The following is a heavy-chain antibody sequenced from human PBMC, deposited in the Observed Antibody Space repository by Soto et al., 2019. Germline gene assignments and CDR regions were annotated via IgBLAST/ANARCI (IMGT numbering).Heavy chain of an antibody. J-gene: IGHJ6*02. Sequence: SETLSLTCTVSGGSMSRYYWNWIRQPAGRGLEWIGRIYSSGSTSYNPSLNGRVTMLVDTSKNEFSLTLTSVTAADTAVYYCAGIGEDIYYGMDVWGQGTTVTV. CDR1: GGSMSRYY. CDR3: AGIGEDIYYGMDV. V-gene: IGHV4-4*07. CDR2: IYSSGST. D-gene: IGHD2-15*01.